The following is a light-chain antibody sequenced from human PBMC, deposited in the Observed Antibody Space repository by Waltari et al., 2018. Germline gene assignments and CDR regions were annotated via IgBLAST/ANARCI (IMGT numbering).Light chain of an antibody. J-gene: IGKJ4*01. CDR2: GAS. V-gene: IGKV1-39*01. Sequence: DIQMTQAPSSLSASVGDRVTITCRASQSISSYLNWYQHKRGKAPKLLIYGASSLQSGVPSRFSGSGSGTYFTLTISTLQPEDFATYYCQQSYTTPLTFGGGTRVEIK. CDR1: QSISSY. CDR3: QQSYTTPLT.